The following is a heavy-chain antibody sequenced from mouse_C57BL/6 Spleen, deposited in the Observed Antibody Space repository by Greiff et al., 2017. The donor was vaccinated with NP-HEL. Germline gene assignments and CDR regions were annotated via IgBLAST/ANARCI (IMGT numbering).Heavy chain of an antibody. CDR1: GYTFTSYT. Sequence: QVQLQQSGAELARPGASVKMSCKASGYTFTSYTMHWVKQRPGQGLEWIGYINPSSGYTKYNQKFKDKATLTVDKSSSTAYMQLNSLTSEDSAVYYCAREGYYGSSSDWYFDVWGTGPTVTAAS. J-gene: IGHJ1*03. CDR2: INPSSGYT. CDR3: AREGYYGSSSDWYFDV. D-gene: IGHD1-1*01. V-gene: IGHV1-4*01.